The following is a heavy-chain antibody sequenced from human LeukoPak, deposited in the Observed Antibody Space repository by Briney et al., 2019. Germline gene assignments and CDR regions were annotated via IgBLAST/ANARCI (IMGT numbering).Heavy chain of an antibody. V-gene: IGHV1-18*01. CDR2: ISAYNGNT. Sequence: ASVKVSCKASGYTFTSYGISWVRQAPGQGLEWMGWISAYNGNTNYAQKLQGRVTMTTDTSTSAAYMELRSLRSDDTAVYYCARALYSYGYYYYGMDVWGQGITVTVSS. CDR1: GYTFTSYG. J-gene: IGHJ6*02. D-gene: IGHD5-18*01. CDR3: ARALYSYGYYYYGMDV.